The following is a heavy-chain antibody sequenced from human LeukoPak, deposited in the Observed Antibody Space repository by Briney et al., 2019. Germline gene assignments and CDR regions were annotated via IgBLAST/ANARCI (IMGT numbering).Heavy chain of an antibody. V-gene: IGHV4-59*08. Sequence: SETLSLTCTVSGDSVSGVYWSWIRQPPGKGLEWIGYVYYSGDTNYNPSLKSRVTMSLDTSKNQVSLKLSSVTAADTAVYYCAGRIVGAMEWFDPWGQGTLVSVSS. CDR3: AGRIVGAMEWFDP. J-gene: IGHJ5*02. CDR1: GDSVSGVY. D-gene: IGHD1-26*01. CDR2: VYYSGDT.